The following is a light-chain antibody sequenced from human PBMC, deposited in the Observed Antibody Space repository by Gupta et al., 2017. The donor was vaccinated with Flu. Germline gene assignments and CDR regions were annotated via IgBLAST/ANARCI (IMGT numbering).Light chain of an antibody. Sequence: DAVMTQSLLSLPVTLGQEASISCRSSQGLVYSDGNTYLHWFQQRPGQSPRRLIDLVSYRDSGVPDRFSGSGSGTDFTLRISRVEAEDVGVYYCMQGAHWPWAFGQGTKVEIK. J-gene: IGKJ1*01. CDR2: LVS. CDR3: MQGAHWPWA. CDR1: QGLVYSDGNTY. V-gene: IGKV2-30*01.